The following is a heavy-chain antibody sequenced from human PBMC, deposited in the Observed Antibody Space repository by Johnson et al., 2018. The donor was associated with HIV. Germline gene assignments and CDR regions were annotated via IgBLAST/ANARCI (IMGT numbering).Heavy chain of an antibody. J-gene: IGHJ3*02. V-gene: IGHV3-7*01. CDR3: ARIPRGWGRDGYNFAFDM. CDR2: IKEDGREK. D-gene: IGHD5-24*01. CDR1: GFTFNNYW. Sequence: VQLVESGGGLVQPGGSLRLSCAASGFTFNNYWMSWVRQAPGKGLEWVANIKEDGREKYYVDSVKGRFTISRDNSKKSLFLQMNSLTTEDTAVYYCARIPRGWGRDGYNFAFDMWGQGTMVTVSS.